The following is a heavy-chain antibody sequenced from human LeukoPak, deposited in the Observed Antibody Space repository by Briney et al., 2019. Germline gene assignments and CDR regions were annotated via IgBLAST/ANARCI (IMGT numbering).Heavy chain of an antibody. CDR2: IYESGTT. Sequence: PSETLSLTCAVYGESPNSYYWSWVRQPPGEGLEWIGEIYESGTTKYNPPLKSRVTISMVPSKQQFSLSLNSVTAADTAVYYCARGAWATRLGSRGLGTPVIVSS. CDR3: ARGAWATRLGS. CDR1: GESPNSYY. D-gene: IGHD2-15*01. J-gene: IGHJ4*02. V-gene: IGHV4-34*01.